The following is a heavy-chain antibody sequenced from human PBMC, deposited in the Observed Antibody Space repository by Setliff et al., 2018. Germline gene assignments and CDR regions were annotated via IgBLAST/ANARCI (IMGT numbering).Heavy chain of an antibody. V-gene: IGHV1-18*01. J-gene: IGHJ4*02. D-gene: IGHD5-18*01. CDR2: ISGYNSNT. Sequence: ASVKVSCKASGFTFKTYSFSWIRQAPGQGLEWVGWISGYNSNTIYAQNFQGRVTMTTDASTNTAYMELRSLGSDDTAVYYCATFRGYTYGYDYWGQGTQVTVPQ. CDR1: GFTFKTYS. CDR3: ATFRGYTYGYDY.